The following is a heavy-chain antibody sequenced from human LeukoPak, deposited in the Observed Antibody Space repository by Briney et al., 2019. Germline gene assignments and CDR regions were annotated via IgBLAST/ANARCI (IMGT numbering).Heavy chain of an antibody. CDR2: INPIGGST. Sequence: ASVKVSCKASGYTFTSYYMHWVRQAPGQGREWMEIINPIGGSTSYAQKFQGRVTMTRDTSTSTVYMGLSSLRSEDTAVYYCARSANAAAGFDPWGQGALVTVSS. D-gene: IGHD2-2*01. J-gene: IGHJ5*02. CDR3: ARSANAAAGFDP. V-gene: IGHV1-46*01. CDR1: GYTFTSYY.